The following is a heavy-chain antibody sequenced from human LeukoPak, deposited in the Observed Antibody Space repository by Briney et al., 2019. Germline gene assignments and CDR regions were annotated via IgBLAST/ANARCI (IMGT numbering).Heavy chain of an antibody. V-gene: IGHV1-46*01. J-gene: IGHJ4*02. D-gene: IGHD3-10*01. CDR3: ARDEAAPITMVRGVMAY. CDR1: GYTFTSYY. CDR2: INPSSGST. Sequence: ASVKVSCKASGYTFTSYYMHWVRQAPGQGLEWMGIINPSSGSTSYAQKFQGRVTMTRDMSTSTVYMELSSLRSEDTAVYYCARDEAAPITMVRGVMAYWGQGTLVTVSS.